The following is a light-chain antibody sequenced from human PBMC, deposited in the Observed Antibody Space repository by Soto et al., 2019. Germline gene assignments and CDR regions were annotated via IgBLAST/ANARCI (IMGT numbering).Light chain of an antibody. CDR3: CLFAGSTTFYV. Sequence: QSVLTQPASVSGSPGQSITISCTGTSSDVGSSNLVSWYQQHPGKVPKLIIYDGIRRRSGVSGRFSGSKPGNTASLTISGLQAEDEADYCCCLFAGSTTFYVFGTGTKLTVL. V-gene: IGLV2-23*01. CDR1: SSDVGSSNL. CDR2: DGI. J-gene: IGLJ1*01.